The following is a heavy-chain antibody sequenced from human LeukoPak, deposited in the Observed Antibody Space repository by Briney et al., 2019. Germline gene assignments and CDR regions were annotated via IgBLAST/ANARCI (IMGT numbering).Heavy chain of an antibody. CDR2: ISFSGNSI. Sequence: PGGSLRLSCAASGFTFSNYEMNWVRQAPGKGLEWVSFISFSGNSIYYADSVKGRFTISRDNAKNSLYLQMNSLRAEDTAVYYCARAHNWKYGSFDFWGQGTLVTVSS. V-gene: IGHV3-48*03. CDR3: ARAHNWKYGSFDF. J-gene: IGHJ4*02. D-gene: IGHD1-7*01. CDR1: GFTFSNYE.